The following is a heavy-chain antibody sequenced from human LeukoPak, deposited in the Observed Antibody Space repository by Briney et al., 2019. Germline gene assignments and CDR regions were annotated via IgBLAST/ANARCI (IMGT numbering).Heavy chain of an antibody. V-gene: IGHV3-23*01. Sequence: GGSLRLSCAASGFTFSSYTMNWVRQAPGKGLEWVSSISGSSGTTYSVDSVKGRFTISRDNSKNTVYLQMNSLRAEDTAVYYCAKSPSSTWVNWFDPWGQGTLVTVSS. CDR2: ISGSSGTT. CDR1: GFTFSSYT. D-gene: IGHD6-13*01. CDR3: AKSPSSTWVNWFDP. J-gene: IGHJ5*02.